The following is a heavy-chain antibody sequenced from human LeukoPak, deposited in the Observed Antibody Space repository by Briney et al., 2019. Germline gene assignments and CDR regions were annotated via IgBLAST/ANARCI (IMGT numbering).Heavy chain of an antibody. CDR2: ISYDGTIR. CDR1: GFTFSSYG. V-gene: IGHV3-30*18. D-gene: IGHD2-2*01. Sequence: GGSLRLSCAASGFTFSSYGMHWVRQAPGKGLEWVAVISYDGTIRNYADSVKGRFTTSRDNSKNTLYLQMNSLTAEDTAQYYCAKGGCSSTTCYLANPWGQGTLVTVSS. J-gene: IGHJ5*02. CDR3: AKGGCSSTTCYLANP.